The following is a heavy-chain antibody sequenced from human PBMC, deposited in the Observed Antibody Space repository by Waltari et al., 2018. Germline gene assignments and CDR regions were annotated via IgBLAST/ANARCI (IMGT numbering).Heavy chain of an antibody. Sequence: EVQLVESGGGLVKPGGALRLSCAASGFTFSGYPMHWVGQAPGKGLEWVSSIGSSDVNIYYADSVKGRFTISRDNAKNSLYLQMNSLRGEDTAVYYCAREVLWFGELTSDAFDIWGQGTMVTVFS. V-gene: IGHV3-21*01. CDR3: AREVLWFGELTSDAFDI. CDR1: GFTFSGYP. J-gene: IGHJ3*02. CDR2: IGSSDVNI. D-gene: IGHD3-10*01.